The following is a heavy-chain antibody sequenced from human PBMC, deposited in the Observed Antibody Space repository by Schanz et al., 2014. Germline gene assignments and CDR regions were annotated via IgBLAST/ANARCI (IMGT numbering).Heavy chain of an antibody. CDR2: ISGGGGTT. D-gene: IGHD3-10*02. CDR1: GFNFSDYA. V-gene: IGHV3-23*01. Sequence: DVHLLESGGGLVQPGGSLRLSCAASGFNFSDYAMCWVRQAPGKGLEWVSAISGGGGTTYYTDSVKGRFTISRDNSKNTLYLQMNSLRPEDTAIYYCAKNQYDDVDLSSFYFDFWGQGTLVTVST. J-gene: IGHJ4*02. CDR3: AKNQYDDVDLSSFYFDF.